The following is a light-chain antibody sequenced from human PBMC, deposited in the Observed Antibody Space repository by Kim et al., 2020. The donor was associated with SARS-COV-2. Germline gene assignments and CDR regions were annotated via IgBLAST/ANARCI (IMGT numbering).Light chain of an antibody. J-gene: IGLJ1*01. CDR3: NSWTSSNTFV. CDR1: SSDVGDYNH. CDR2: EVT. V-gene: IGLV2-18*02. Sequence: GQSVTISCTGTSSDVGDYNHLSWYQQPPGTAPKLIIYEVTHRPSGVPDRFSGSKSGNTASLTISGLQAEDEADYYCNSWTSSNTFVFGTGTKVTVL.